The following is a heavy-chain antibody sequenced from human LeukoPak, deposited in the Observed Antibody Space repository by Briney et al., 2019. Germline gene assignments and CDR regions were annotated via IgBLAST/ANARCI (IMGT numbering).Heavy chain of an antibody. CDR2: IYYNGTT. CDR1: GGSISSSSYY. CDR3: ARHKMVRGIGYYYYMDV. J-gene: IGHJ6*03. D-gene: IGHD3-10*01. Sequence: SETLSLTCTVSGGSISSSSYYWGWIRQPPGKGLEWIGSIYYNGTTYYNPSLKSRVIISVDTSKNQFSLKLTSVTASDTAVFYCARHKMVRGIGYYYYMDVWGKGTTVTISS. V-gene: IGHV4-39*01.